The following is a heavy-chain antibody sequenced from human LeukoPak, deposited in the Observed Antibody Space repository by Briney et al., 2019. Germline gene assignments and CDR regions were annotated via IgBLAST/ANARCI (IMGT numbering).Heavy chain of an antibody. J-gene: IGHJ4*02. CDR1: PTFPFSDYS. Sequence: GGSLRLSCVGSPTFPFSDYSMNWVRQAPGKGLEWVSSISRTGGDIYYADSVKGRFTISRDNAKNSLYLQMNRLRAEDTAVYSCARGPILGDYWGQGTLVTVSS. D-gene: IGHD2/OR15-2a*01. CDR3: ARGPILGDY. CDR2: ISRTGGDI. V-gene: IGHV3-21*01.